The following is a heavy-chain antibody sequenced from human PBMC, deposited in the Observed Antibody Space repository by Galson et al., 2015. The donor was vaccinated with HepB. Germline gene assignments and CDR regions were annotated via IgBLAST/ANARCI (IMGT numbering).Heavy chain of an antibody. CDR1: RFTFSSYA. CDR2: ITASGGST. D-gene: IGHD6-13*01. J-gene: IGHJ6*03. CDR3: AKVAAAGRRWEYYYYYMDV. V-gene: IGHV3-23*01. Sequence: SLRLSCAASRFTFSSYAMSWVRQAPGKGLEWVSVITASGGSTYYADSVKGRFTISRDNSKNTLYLQMNSLRAEDTALYYCAKVAAAGRRWEYYYYYMDVWGKGTTVTVSS.